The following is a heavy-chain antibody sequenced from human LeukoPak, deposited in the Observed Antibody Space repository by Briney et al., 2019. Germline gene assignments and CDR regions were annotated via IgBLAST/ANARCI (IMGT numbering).Heavy chain of an antibody. D-gene: IGHD2-21*02. CDR2: IIPIFGTA. CDR3: ASIVVVTGATYYYGMDV. Sequence: SVKVSCTASGGTFSSYAISWVRQAPGQGLEWMGGIIPIFGTANYAQKFQGRVTITADESTSTAYMELSSLRSEDTAVYYCASIVVVTGATYYYGMDVWGQGTTVTVSS. J-gene: IGHJ6*02. CDR1: GGTFSSYA. V-gene: IGHV1-69*13.